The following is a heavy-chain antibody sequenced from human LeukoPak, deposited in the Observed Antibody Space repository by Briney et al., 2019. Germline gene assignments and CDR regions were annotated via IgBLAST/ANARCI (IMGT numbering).Heavy chain of an antibody. Sequence: GGSLRLSCAASGFTVSSNYMSWVRQAPGKGLEWVSVIYSGGSTYYADSVKGRFTISRDNSKNTLYLQMNSLRAEDTAVYYCARGRRGSSWYLGWFDPWGQGTLVTVSS. D-gene: IGHD6-13*01. J-gene: IGHJ5*02. CDR3: ARGRRGSSWYLGWFDP. CDR1: GFTVSSNY. V-gene: IGHV3-66*01. CDR2: IYSGGST.